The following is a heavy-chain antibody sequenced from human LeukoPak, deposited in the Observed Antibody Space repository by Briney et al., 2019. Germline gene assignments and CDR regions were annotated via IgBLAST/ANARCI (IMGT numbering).Heavy chain of an antibody. CDR2: INHSGSI. D-gene: IGHD3-10*01. Sequence: PSQTLSLTCTVSGGSISSDSYYWGWIRQPPGKGLVWLEDINHSGSINDNSSLESRVTISVDTYKNQFSLNLSYMTGPDTAIHYCARHQFGELFYFDYWGQGTLVTVSS. CDR3: ARHQFGELFYFDY. V-gene: IGHV4-39*01. CDR1: GGSISSDSYY. J-gene: IGHJ4*02.